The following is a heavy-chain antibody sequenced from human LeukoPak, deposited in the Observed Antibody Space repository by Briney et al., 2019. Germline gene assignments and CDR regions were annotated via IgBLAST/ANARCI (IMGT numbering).Heavy chain of an antibody. J-gene: IGHJ4*02. V-gene: IGHV4-59*01. CDR1: GGSISSYY. CDR3: ARASWAYSSSYKAGADYFDY. CDR2: IYYSGST. Sequence: PSETLSLTCTVSGGSISSYYWSWIRQPPGKGLEWIGYIYYSGSTNYNPSLKSRVTISVDTSKNQFSLKLSSVTAADTAVYYCARASWAYSSSYKAGADYFDYWGQGTLVTVSS. D-gene: IGHD6-6*01.